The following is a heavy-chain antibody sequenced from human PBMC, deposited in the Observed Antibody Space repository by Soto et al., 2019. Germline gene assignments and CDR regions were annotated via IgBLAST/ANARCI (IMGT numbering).Heavy chain of an antibody. CDR2: INHSGST. CDR1: GGSFSCYY. Sequence: PSETLSLTCAVYGGSFSCYYWSWIRQPPGKGLEWIGEINHSGSTNYNPSLKSRVTISVDTSKNQFSLKLSSVTAADTAVYYCARVGCSSTSCTNYYYYYMDVWGKGTTVTVSS. D-gene: IGHD2-2*01. CDR3: ARVGCSSTSCTNYYYYYMDV. J-gene: IGHJ6*03. V-gene: IGHV4-34*01.